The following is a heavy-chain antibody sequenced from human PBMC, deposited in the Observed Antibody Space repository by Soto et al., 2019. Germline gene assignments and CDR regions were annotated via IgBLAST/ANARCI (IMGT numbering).Heavy chain of an antibody. CDR2: IYYSGST. J-gene: IGHJ5*02. D-gene: IGHD6-6*01. V-gene: IGHV4-31*03. CDR3: ARAGHSSSSEGANWFDP. CDR1: GGSISSGGYY. Sequence: SETLSLTCTVSGGSISSGGYYWSWILQHPGKGLEWIGYIYYSGSTYFNPSLKSRLTISVHTSKNQFSLQLSSVTAADTAVYYCARAGHSSSSEGANWFDPWGQGTLVTVSS.